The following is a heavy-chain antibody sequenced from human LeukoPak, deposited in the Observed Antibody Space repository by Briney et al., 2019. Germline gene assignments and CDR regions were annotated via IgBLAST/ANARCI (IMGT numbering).Heavy chain of an antibody. D-gene: IGHD3-10*01. V-gene: IGHV4-59*01. Sequence: PSETLSLTCTVSGGSISSYYWSWIRQPPGKGLEWIGYIYYSGSTNYNPSLKSRVTISVDTSKNQFSLKLSSVTAADTAVYYCARGLLRYYGSGSYYTKNYFDYWGQGTLVTVSS. J-gene: IGHJ4*02. CDR3: ARGLLRYYGSGSYYTKNYFDY. CDR2: IYYSGST. CDR1: GGSISSYY.